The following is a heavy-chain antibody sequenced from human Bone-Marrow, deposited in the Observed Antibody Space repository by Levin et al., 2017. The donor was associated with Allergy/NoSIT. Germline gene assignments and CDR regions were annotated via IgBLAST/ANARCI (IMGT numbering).Heavy chain of an antibody. CDR1: GDSISSSSYY. Sequence: PSETLSLTCSVSGDSISSSSYYWDWIRQPPGKGLEWIGSIYYSGSTHYNPSLQSRVTISGDTSKNQFSLKLGSVTAADTAVYFCASGGSGWYPGYYFDFWGQGTLVTVSS. CDR3: ASGGSGWYPGYYFDF. D-gene: IGHD6-19*01. J-gene: IGHJ4*02. CDR2: IYYSGST. V-gene: IGHV4-39*01.